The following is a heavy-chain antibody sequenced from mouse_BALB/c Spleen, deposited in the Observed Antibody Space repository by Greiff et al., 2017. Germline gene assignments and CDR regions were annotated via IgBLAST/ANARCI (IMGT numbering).Heavy chain of an antibody. CDR3: AREKYGNPFAY. CDR1: GYSITSGYY. V-gene: IGHV3-6*02. Sequence: EVKVEESGPGLVKPSQSLSLTCSVTGYSITSGYYWNWIRQFPGNKLEWMGYISYDGSNNYNPSLKNRISITRDTSKNQFFLKLNSVTTEDTATYYCAREKYGNPFAYWGQGTLVTVSA. J-gene: IGHJ3*01. CDR2: ISYDGSN. D-gene: IGHD2-10*02.